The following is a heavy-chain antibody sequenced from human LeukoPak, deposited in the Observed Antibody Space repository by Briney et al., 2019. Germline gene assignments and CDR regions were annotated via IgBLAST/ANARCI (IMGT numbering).Heavy chain of an antibody. CDR1: GFTVRSNY. V-gene: IGHV3-66*01. CDR3: AREWELSDDFDY. J-gene: IGHJ4*02. Sequence: GGSLRLSCAASGFTVRSNYMSWVRQAPGKGLEWVSVIYSGGSTYYADSVKGRFTISRDNAKNSLYLQMNSLRAEDTAVYYCAREWELSDDFDYWGQGTLVTASS. D-gene: IGHD1-26*01. CDR2: IYSGGST.